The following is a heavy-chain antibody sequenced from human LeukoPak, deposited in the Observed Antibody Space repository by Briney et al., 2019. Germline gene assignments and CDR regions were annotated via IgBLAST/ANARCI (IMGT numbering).Heavy chain of an antibody. CDR3: ARGFSSSWSFDY. D-gene: IGHD6-13*01. Sequence: ASVKVSCKVSGYTLTELSMHWVRQAPGKGLEWMGGFDPEDGETIYAQKFQGRVTMTEDTSTDTAYMELSSLRSDDTAVYYCARGFSSSWSFDYWGQGTLVTVSS. J-gene: IGHJ4*02. CDR1: GYTLTELS. CDR2: FDPEDGET. V-gene: IGHV1-24*01.